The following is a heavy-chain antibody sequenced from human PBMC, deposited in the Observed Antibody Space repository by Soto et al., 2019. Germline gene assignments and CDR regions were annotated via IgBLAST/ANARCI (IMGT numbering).Heavy chain of an antibody. V-gene: IGHV1-69*02. CDR1: VGTFSSYT. D-gene: IGHD3-22*01. Sequence: AVNVSCKASVGTFSSYTSSWVRQATGQGLDGMGRIIPILGIANYAQKFQGRVTITADKSTSTAYMELSSVTAAVSAVYYCARHKYHSSGPSAYWGQGTLVPSPQ. CDR3: ARHKYHSSGPSAY. CDR2: IIPILGIA. J-gene: IGHJ4*02.